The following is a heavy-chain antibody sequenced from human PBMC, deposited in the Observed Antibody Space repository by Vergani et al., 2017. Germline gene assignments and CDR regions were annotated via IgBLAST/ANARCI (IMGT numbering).Heavy chain of an antibody. CDR1: GFTFDDYA. V-gene: IGHV3-9*01. D-gene: IGHD4-23*01. CDR3: AKEGYGGNHFDY. J-gene: IGHJ4*02. Sequence: EVQLVESGGGLVQPGRSLRLSCAASGFTFDDYAMHWVRQAPGKGLEWVSGISWNSGSICYADSVKGRFTISRDNAKNSLYLQMNSLRAEDTALYYCAKEGYGGNHFDYWGQGTLVTVSS. CDR2: ISWNSGSI.